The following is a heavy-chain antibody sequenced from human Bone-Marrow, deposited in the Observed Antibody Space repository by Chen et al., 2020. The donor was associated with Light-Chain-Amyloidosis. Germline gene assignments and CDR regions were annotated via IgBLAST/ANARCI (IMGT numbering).Heavy chain of an antibody. CDR3: ARGYSGYGNFDY. V-gene: IGHV3-74*01. Sequence: EEQLVESGGGSVQPGGSLGLSGTATGLTFSSHWMHWVRQAPGKGLVWVSRINVDGSNIYYADSVKGRFTISRDNAKNTLYLQMNSLRAEDTAVYFCARGYSGYGNFDYWGQGTLVTVSS. D-gene: IGHD5-12*01. CDR2: INVDGSNI. CDR1: GLTFSSHW. J-gene: IGHJ4*02.